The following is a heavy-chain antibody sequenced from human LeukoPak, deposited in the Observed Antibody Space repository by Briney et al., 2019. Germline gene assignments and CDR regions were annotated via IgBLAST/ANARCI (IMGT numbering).Heavy chain of an antibody. CDR3: ARSEGHDYGDLYYFDY. CDR2: INHSGST. J-gene: IGHJ4*02. Sequence: SETLSLTCAVYGGSFSGYYWSWIRQPPGRGREWIGEINHSGSTNYNPSLKSRVTISVDTSKNQFSLKLSSVTAADTAVYYCARSEGHDYGDLYYFDYWGQGTLVTVSS. V-gene: IGHV4-34*01. D-gene: IGHD4-17*01. CDR1: GGSFSGYY.